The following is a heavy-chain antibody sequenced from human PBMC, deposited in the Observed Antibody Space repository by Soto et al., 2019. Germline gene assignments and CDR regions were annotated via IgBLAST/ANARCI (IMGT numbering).Heavy chain of an antibody. Sequence: GGSLRLSCAASGFTFSSYAMHWVRQAPGKGLEWVAVISYDGSNKYYADSVKGRFTISRDNSKNTLYLQMNSLRAEDTAVYYCARDQLSSSWPNYYFDYWGQGTLVTVSS. CDR3: ARDQLSSSWPNYYFDY. J-gene: IGHJ4*02. V-gene: IGHV3-30-3*01. D-gene: IGHD6-13*01. CDR1: GFTFSSYA. CDR2: ISYDGSNK.